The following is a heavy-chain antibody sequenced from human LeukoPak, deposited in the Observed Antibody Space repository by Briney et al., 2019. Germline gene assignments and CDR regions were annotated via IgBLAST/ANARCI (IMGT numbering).Heavy chain of an antibody. J-gene: IGHJ4*02. V-gene: IGHV3-30-3*01. CDR3: ARGYSSGWYHPFDY. CDR2: TSSDLNVK. D-gene: IGHD6-19*01. Sequence: GGSLGLSCAASGFTFRNYVIHWVRQAPGKGLEWVAVTSSDLNVKLYADSVKGRFTISRDNSKNTLYLQMNSLRAEDTAVYYCARGYSSGWYHPFDYWGQGTLVTVSS. CDR1: GFTFRNYV.